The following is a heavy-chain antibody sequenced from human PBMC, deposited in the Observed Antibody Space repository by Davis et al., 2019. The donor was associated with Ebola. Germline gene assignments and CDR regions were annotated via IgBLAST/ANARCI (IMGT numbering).Heavy chain of an antibody. V-gene: IGHV4-39*07. CDR3: AREIFRGPFDY. Sequence: MPSETLSLTCTVSGGSIISSSSYWGWIRQPPRKGLEWIGSIYYSGITYYNPSLKSRVTISVDTSNNQFSLKLSSVTAADTAVYYCAREIFRGPFDYWGQGTLVTVSS. D-gene: IGHD1-26*01. CDR2: IYYSGIT. CDR1: GGSIISSSSY. J-gene: IGHJ4*02.